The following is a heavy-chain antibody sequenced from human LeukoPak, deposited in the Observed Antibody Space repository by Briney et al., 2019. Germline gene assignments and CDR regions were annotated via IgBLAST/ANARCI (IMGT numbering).Heavy chain of an antibody. CDR2: ISPYIDHT. J-gene: IGHJ5*02. CDR1: GYIYTNYG. V-gene: IGHV1-18*01. D-gene: IGHD6-19*01. CDR3: ARGTVAGKENWFDP. Sequence: ASVKVSCKASGYIYTNYGITWVRQAPGQGLEWMGWISPYIDHTDYAQKFQGRVTMTADTSTSTAYMELRRLRSDDTAIYYCARGTVAGKENWFDPWGQGTPVTVSS.